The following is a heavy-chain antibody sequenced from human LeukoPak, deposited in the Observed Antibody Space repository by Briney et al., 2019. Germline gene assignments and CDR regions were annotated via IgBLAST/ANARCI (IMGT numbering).Heavy chain of an antibody. V-gene: IGHV1-18*01. J-gene: IGHJ6*03. D-gene: IGHD3-3*01. Sequence: GASVKVSCKASGSTFTSFGISWVRQAPGQGLEWVGWISAYNGNTDYAQNLQGRVTMTTDTSTTTAYMELRSLRSDDTAVYYCARAYDFWSGYPHYYYYYMDVWGKGTTVTVSS. CDR3: ARAYDFWSGYPHYYYYYMDV. CDR2: ISAYNGNT. CDR1: GSTFTSFG.